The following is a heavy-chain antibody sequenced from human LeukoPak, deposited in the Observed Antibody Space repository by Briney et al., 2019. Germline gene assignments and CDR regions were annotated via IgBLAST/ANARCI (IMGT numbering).Heavy chain of an antibody. CDR2: INQAGRLK. J-gene: IGHJ4*02. Sequence: GGSLRLSCAASGFTFSSDWMNWVRQAPGKGLEWVAAINQAGRLKYYVDSVRGRFTISRDNAQNSVYLQMNSLRAEDTAVYYCARDLDHVPGANFHYWGQGALVTVSS. V-gene: IGHV3-7*01. D-gene: IGHD3-10*02. CDR1: GFTFSSDW. CDR3: ARDLDHVPGANFHY.